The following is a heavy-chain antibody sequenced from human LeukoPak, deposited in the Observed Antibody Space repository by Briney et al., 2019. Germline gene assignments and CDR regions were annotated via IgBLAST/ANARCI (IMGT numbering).Heavy chain of an antibody. Sequence: GGSLRLSCAASGFTFSSYSMNWVRQAPGKGLEWVSSISSSSSYIYYADSVKGRFTISRDNSKNTLYLQMNSLRAEDTAVYYCAKDVTPLYSSTYYFDYWGQGTLVTVSS. J-gene: IGHJ4*02. CDR2: ISSSSSYI. V-gene: IGHV3-21*04. CDR3: AKDVTPLYSSTYYFDY. CDR1: GFTFSSYS. D-gene: IGHD2-15*01.